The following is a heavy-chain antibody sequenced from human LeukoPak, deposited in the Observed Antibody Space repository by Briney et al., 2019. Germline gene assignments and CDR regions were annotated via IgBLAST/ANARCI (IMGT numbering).Heavy chain of an antibody. Sequence: GGSLRLSRAASGFTFSSYAMSWVRQAPGQGLEWVSTVSDSGGGTFYADSVKGRFTISRDNSKNTLYLQMNSLRAEDTAIYYCAKDDSSGYTDYWGQGALVTVSS. CDR3: AKDDSSGYTDY. CDR1: GFTFSSYA. CDR2: VSDSGGGT. V-gene: IGHV3-23*01. D-gene: IGHD3-22*01. J-gene: IGHJ4*02.